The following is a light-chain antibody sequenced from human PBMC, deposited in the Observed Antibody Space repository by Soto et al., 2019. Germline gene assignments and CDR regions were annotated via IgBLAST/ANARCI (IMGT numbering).Light chain of an antibody. Sequence: QSVLTQPPSVSGAPGQRVTISCTGTSSNIGAGYDVHWYQQLPGTAPKLLLYANNNRPSGVPDRFSGSKSGTSASLAIAGLQVEDEADYYCLSYDNSLSGVLFGGGTKLTVL. V-gene: IGLV1-40*01. CDR1: SSNIGAGYD. J-gene: IGLJ2*01. CDR2: ANN. CDR3: LSYDNSLSGVL.